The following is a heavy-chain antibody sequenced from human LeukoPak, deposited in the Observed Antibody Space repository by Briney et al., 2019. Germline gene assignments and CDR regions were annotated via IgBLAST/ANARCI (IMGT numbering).Heavy chain of an antibody. CDR1: GFTFSGYW. V-gene: IGHV3-7*01. D-gene: IGHD1-26*01. CDR3: ARDKAVGPTLLDF. Sequence: GGSLRLSCAASGFTFSGYWMSWVRQAPGKGPEWVANIKQDGSEIYYVDSVKGRFTISRDNAKNSLYLQMNSLRAEDTAVYYCARDKAVGPTLLDFWGQGTLVTVSS. J-gene: IGHJ4*02. CDR2: IKQDGSEI.